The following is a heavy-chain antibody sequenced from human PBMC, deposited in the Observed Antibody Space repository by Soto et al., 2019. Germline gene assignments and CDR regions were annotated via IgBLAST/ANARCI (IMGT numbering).Heavy chain of an antibody. CDR2: ILVGGST. CDR1: GFICSSYD. Sequence: XVSLRLSFAVSGFICSSYDMSWVRQAPGKGLEWVSTILVGGSTHYEDSVKGRFTISRDTSKNTVYLQMNSLTAGDTAFYYCAKATATSGGAFEIYGQGTMVTVSS. CDR3: AKATATSGGAFEI. J-gene: IGHJ3*02. V-gene: IGHV3-23*01. D-gene: IGHD1-1*01.